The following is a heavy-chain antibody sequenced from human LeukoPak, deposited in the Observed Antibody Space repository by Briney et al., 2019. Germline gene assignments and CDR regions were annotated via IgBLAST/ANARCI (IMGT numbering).Heavy chain of an antibody. CDR3: AKGDSSGYYTYFDY. D-gene: IGHD3-22*01. Sequence: GGSLRLSCAASGFTFSSYAMSWVRQAPGKGLEWVSAISGSGGSTYHADSVKGRFTISRDNSKNTLYLQMNSLRAEDTAVYYCAKGDSSGYYTYFDYWGQGTLVTVSS. V-gene: IGHV3-23*01. CDR2: ISGSGGST. CDR1: GFTFSSYA. J-gene: IGHJ4*02.